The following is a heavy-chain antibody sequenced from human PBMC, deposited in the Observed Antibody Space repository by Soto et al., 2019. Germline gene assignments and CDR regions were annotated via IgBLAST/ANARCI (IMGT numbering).Heavy chain of an antibody. CDR2: IYSGGST. CDR1: GFTVSSNY. CDR3: ARMPLLWSTDYYYGMDV. Sequence: GGSLRLSCAASGFTVSSNYMSWVRQAPGKGLEWVSVIYSGGSTYYADSVKGRFTISRDNSKNTLYLQMNSLRAEDTAVYYCARMPLLWSTDYYYGMDVWGQGTTVTVSS. J-gene: IGHJ6*02. D-gene: IGHD3-10*01. V-gene: IGHV3-53*01.